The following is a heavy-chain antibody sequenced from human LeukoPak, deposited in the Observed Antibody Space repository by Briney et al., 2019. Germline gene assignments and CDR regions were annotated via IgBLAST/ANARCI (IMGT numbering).Heavy chain of an antibody. Sequence: GGSLRLSCGASGFTFSSYGMSWVRQAPGKGLEWVSSISDSGDRTFYADSVKGRFTISRDNSKNTLYLQMNSLRAEDTAVYYCAREGYDSSGYFFDYWGQGTLVTVSS. CDR3: AREGYDSSGYFFDY. V-gene: IGHV3-23*01. D-gene: IGHD3-22*01. J-gene: IGHJ4*02. CDR1: GFTFSSYG. CDR2: ISDSGDRT.